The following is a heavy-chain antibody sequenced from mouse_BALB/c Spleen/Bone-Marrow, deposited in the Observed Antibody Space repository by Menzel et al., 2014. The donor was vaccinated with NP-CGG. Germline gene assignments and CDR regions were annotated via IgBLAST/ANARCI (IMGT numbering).Heavy chain of an antibody. V-gene: IGHV2-9*02. D-gene: IGHD4-1*01. Sequence: QVHVKQSGPGLVSPSQSLSITCTVSGFSLTSYGVNWVRQPPGKGLEWLGVIWAGGSTNYNLALMSRLSISKDNSKSXVFLKMNSLQTDDTAMYYCARDPRTGTGAMDYWGQGTSVTVSS. J-gene: IGHJ4*01. CDR2: IWAGGST. CDR3: ARDPRTGTGAMDY. CDR1: GFSLTSYG.